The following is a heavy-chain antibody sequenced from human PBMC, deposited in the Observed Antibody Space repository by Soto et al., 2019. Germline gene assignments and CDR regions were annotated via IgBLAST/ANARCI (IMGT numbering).Heavy chain of an antibody. J-gene: IGHJ6*03. Sequence: SETLSLTCAVYGGSFSGYYWSWIRQPPGKGLEWIGEINHSGSTNYNPSLKSRVTISVDTSKNQFSLKLSSVTAADTAVYYCARGYYYYYYMDVWGKGTTVTVSS. CDR3: ARGYYYYYYMDV. CDR1: GGSFSGYY. V-gene: IGHV4-34*01. CDR2: INHSGST.